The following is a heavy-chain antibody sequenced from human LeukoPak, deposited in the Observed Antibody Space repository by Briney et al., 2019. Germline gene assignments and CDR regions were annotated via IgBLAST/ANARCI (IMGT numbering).Heavy chain of an antibody. CDR2: IYYSGST. CDR3: ARGRGYSSDRNWFDP. J-gene: IGHJ5*02. D-gene: IGHD6-19*01. V-gene: IGHV4-39*07. Sequence: PSETLSLTCTASGGSISSANYYWGWVRQPPGKGLEWIGSIYYSGSTYYNPSLKSRVTISVDTSKNQFSLKLSSVTAADTAVYYCARGRGYSSDRNWFDPWGQGTLVTVSS. CDR1: GGSISSANYY.